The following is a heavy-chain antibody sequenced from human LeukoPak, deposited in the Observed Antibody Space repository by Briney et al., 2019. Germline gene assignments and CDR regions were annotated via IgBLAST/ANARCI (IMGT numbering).Heavy chain of an antibody. CDR3: ARYYYDSSGYYYAPGNYYYYMDV. D-gene: IGHD3-22*01. CDR1: GYTFTSYD. V-gene: IGHV1-8*01. Sequence: ASVKVSCKASGYTFTSYDINWVRQATGQGLEWMGWMSPNSGNTGYAQKFQGRVTMTRNTSISTAYVELSSLRSEDTAVYYCARYYYDSSGYYYAPGNYYYYMDVWGKGTTVTVSS. J-gene: IGHJ6*03. CDR2: MSPNSGNT.